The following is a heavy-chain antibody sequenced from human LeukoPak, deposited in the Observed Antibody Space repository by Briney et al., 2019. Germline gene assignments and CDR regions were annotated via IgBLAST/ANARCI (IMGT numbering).Heavy chain of an antibody. V-gene: IGHV3-30-3*01. J-gene: IGHJ4*02. CDR1: GFTFSSYA. CDR3: ARDLATVAPAWYFDY. Sequence: GGSLRLSCAASGFTFSSYAMHWVRRAPGKGLEWVAVISYDGSNKYYADSVKGRFTISRDNSKNTLYLQMNSLRAEDTAVCYCARDLATVAPAWYFDYWGQGTLVTVSS. D-gene: IGHD4-11*01. CDR2: ISYDGSNK.